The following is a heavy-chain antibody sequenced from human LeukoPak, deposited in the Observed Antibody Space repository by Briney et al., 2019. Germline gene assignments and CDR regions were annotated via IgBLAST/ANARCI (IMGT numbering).Heavy chain of an antibody. CDR2: IYHSGTT. V-gene: IGHV4-39*01. J-gene: IGHJ4*02. CDR3: ARQTTGSYQWTFDY. D-gene: IGHD3-10*01. CDR1: GGSISSSAHF. Sequence: SETLSLTCTVSGGSISSSAHFRGWIRQPPGKGLEWIGTIYHSGTTYYNPSLKSRVTISVDTSRNQFSLRLNSVTAADTAVYSCARQTTGSYQWTFDYWGQGTLVTVSS.